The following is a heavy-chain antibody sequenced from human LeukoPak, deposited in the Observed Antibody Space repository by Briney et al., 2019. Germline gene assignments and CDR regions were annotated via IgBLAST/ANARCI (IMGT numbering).Heavy chain of an antibody. CDR3: ARGRGCSSTSCYPDY. V-gene: IGHV3-21*01. J-gene: IGHJ4*02. CDR2: ISSSSSYI. Sequence: GGSLRLSCAASGFTLSTYSMNWVRQAPGKGLEWVSSISSSSSYIYYTDSVKGRFTISRDNAKNSLYLQMNSLRAEDTAVHYCARGRGCSSTSCYPDYWGQGTLVTVSS. D-gene: IGHD2-2*01. CDR1: GFTLSTYS.